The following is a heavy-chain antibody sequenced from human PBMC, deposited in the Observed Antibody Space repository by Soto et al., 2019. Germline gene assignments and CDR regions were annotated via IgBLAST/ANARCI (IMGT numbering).Heavy chain of an antibody. Sequence: GGSLRLSCAASGFTFGDNYMSWLRLSQGKGREWVQWLSDIGDTKYYAHVLGGQFTISRVNSKNSLYLQMTSLTVEDTAVYYCAGHSVYHGSCRDLDYWGQVTLVTVSS. J-gene: IGHJ4*02. V-gene: IGHV3-11*01. D-gene: IGHD3-10*01. CDR2: LSDIGDTK. CDR3: AGHSVYHGSCRDLDY. CDR1: GFTFGDNY.